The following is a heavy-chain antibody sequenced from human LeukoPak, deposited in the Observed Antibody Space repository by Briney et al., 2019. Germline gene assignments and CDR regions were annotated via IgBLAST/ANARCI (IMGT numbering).Heavy chain of an antibody. D-gene: IGHD1-26*01. CDR2: ITSSGGST. J-gene: IGHJ3*02. CDR1: GFTFNTYG. V-gene: IGHV3-23*01. Sequence: PGGSLRLSCAASGFTFNTYGMTWVRQAPGKGLEWVSAITSSGGSTYYGDSVKGRFTISRDNSRNTLYLQMNSLRAEDTAVYYCARGGGTYGARAFDIWGQGTMVTVSS. CDR3: ARGGGTYGARAFDI.